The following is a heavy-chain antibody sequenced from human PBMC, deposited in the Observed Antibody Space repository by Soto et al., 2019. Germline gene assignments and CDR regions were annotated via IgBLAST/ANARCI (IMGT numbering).Heavy chain of an antibody. CDR1: GYTFTGYY. Sequence: ASVKVSCKASGYTFTGYYTHWVRQAPGRGLEWMGWINPNSGGTNYAQKFQGRVTMTRDTSISTAYMELSRLRSDDTAVYYCAREVQLGGTPVYWGQGTLVTVSS. V-gene: IGHV1-2*02. D-gene: IGHD1-1*01. CDR3: AREVQLGGTPVY. J-gene: IGHJ4*02. CDR2: INPNSGGT.